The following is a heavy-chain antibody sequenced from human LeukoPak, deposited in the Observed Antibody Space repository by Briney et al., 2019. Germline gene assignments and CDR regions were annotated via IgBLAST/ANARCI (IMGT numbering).Heavy chain of an antibody. D-gene: IGHD3-10*01. Sequence: SETLSLTCTVSGGSISSYYWSWIRQPPGKGLEWIGYIYYSGSTNYNPSLKSRVTLSVDTSKNQFSLKLSSVTAADTAVYYCASLVKNYFDYWGQGTLVTVSS. CDR2: IYYSGST. CDR3: ASLVKNYFDY. V-gene: IGHV4-59*01. J-gene: IGHJ4*02. CDR1: GGSISSYY.